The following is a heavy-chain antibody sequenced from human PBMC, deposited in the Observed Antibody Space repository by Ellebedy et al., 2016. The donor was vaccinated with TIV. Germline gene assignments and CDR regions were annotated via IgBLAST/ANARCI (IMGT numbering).Heavy chain of an antibody. CDR2: THDSGTT. D-gene: IGHD6-13*01. V-gene: IGHV4-59*02. CDR3: ARGRRGYTSSWYEY. J-gene: IGHJ4*02. CDR1: GGSVRTYY. Sequence: MPSETLSLTCSVSGGSVRTYYWSWLRQSPGKGLEWIGSTHDSGTTSYNASLKRLLNISVDTSKNQLSLELDSVTAADTAVYYCARGRRGYTSSWYEYWGQGALVTVSS.